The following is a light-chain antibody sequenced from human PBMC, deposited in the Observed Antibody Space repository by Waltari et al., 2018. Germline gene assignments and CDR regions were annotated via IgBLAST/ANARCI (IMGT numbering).Light chain of an antibody. J-gene: IGLJ2*01. V-gene: IGLV2-8*01. Sequence: QSALTQPPSASGSPGQSVTIPCTGTSRDVGGYKYVSWYQQHPGKAPRLIIYEVNGRPSGVPDRFSGSKSGNTASLTVSGLQAEDEADYYCSSYAVSNNLLFGGGTKLTVL. CDR2: EVN. CDR3: SSYAVSNNLL. CDR1: SRDVGGYKY.